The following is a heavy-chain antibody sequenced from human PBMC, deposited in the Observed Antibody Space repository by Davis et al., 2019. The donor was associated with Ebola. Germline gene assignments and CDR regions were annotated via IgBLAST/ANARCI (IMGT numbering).Heavy chain of an antibody. V-gene: IGHV3-30*03. J-gene: IGHJ6*04. CDR1: GFTFSSYG. CDR2: ISYDGSNK. Sequence: PGGSLRLSCAASGFTFSSYGMHWVRQAPGKGLEWVAVISYDGSNKYYADSVKGRFTISRDNSKNTLYLQMNSLRAEDTAVYYCARPHDYGGLYYYYGMDVWGKGTTVTVSS. CDR3: ARPHDYGGLYYYYGMDV. D-gene: IGHD4-23*01.